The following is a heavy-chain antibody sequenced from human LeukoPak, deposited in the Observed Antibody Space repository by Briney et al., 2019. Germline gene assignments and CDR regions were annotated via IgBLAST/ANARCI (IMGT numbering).Heavy chain of an antibody. D-gene: IGHD2-21*02. CDR1: GFTFSSYA. Sequence: PGGSLRLSCAASGFTFSSYAMHWVRQAPGKGLEYVSAISSNGGSTYYANSVKGRFTISRDNSKNTLYLQMGSLRAEDMAAYYCARAECGGDCYLYAFDIWGQGTMVTVSS. CDR2: ISSNGGST. V-gene: IGHV3-64*01. CDR3: ARAECGGDCYLYAFDI. J-gene: IGHJ3*02.